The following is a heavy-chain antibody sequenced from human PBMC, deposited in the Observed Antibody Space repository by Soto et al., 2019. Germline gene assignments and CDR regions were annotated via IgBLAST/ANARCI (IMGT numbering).Heavy chain of an antibody. D-gene: IGHD4-17*01. CDR2: IYHSGST. V-gene: IGHV4-4*02. J-gene: IGHJ5*02. CDR3: ARLWRDYGDYSANP. Sequence: SETLSLTCAVSGGSISSSNWWSWVRQPPGKGLEWIGEIYHSGSTNYNPSLKSRVTISVDKSKNQFSLKLSSVTAADTAVYYCARLWRDYGDYSANPWGQGTLVTVSS. CDR1: GGSISSSNW.